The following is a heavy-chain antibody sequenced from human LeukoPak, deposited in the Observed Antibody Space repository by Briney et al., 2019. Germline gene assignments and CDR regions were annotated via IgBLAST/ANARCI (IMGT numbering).Heavy chain of an antibody. Sequence: GRSLRLSCAASGFSLSSYAMSWVRQAPGKGLEWVSGIIGGGDSTFYADSVKGRFTISRDISKSTLYLQVNNLRAEDTAIYYCARGGSHETFGCSRDFDYCGQGTLVAVSS. V-gene: IGHV3-23*01. J-gene: IGHJ4*02. CDR2: IIGGGDST. CDR1: GFSLSSYA. D-gene: IGHD3-16*01. CDR3: ARGGSHETFGCSRDFDY.